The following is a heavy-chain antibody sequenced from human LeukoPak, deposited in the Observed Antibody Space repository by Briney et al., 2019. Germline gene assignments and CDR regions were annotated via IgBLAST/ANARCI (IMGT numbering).Heavy chain of an antibody. CDR3: ATEQWLAWGYFDY. D-gene: IGHD6-19*01. J-gene: IGHJ4*02. CDR1: GGTFSSYA. V-gene: IGHV1-69*05. CDR2: IIPIFGTA. Sequence: ASVKVSCKASGGTFSSYAISWVRQAPGQGLEWMGGIIPIFGTANYAQKFQGRVTITTDESTSTAYMELSGLRSEDTAVYYCATEQWLAWGYFDYWGQGTLVTVSS.